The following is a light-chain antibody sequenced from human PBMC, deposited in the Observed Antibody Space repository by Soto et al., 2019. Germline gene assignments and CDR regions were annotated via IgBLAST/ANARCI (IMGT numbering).Light chain of an antibody. J-gene: IGKJ1*01. Sequence: DIVMTQSPDSLAVSLGERATINCKSSQSVLYSSNNKNYLAWYQQKPGQPPKLLISWASTREFGVPDRFSGSGSGTDFTLTISSLQAEDVAVYYCQQYYASPPRTFGQGTNVEIK. V-gene: IGKV4-1*01. CDR2: WAS. CDR3: QQYYASPPRT. CDR1: QSVLYSSNNKNY.